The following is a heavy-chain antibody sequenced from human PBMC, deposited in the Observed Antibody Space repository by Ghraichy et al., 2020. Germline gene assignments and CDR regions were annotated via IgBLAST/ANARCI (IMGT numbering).Heavy chain of an antibody. CDR1: DFTVGSHY. CDR2: ISGGGAT. CDR3: ARDISPPYGLDV. Sequence: GGSLRLSCEASDFTVGSHYMSWVRQTPGKGLEWVSVISGGGATFYADSVKGRFTISRHNSKNTLYLQLSSLRTDDTAVYYCARDISPPYGLDVLGQGTAVTVSS. V-gene: IGHV3-53*04. J-gene: IGHJ6*02. D-gene: IGHD3-3*02.